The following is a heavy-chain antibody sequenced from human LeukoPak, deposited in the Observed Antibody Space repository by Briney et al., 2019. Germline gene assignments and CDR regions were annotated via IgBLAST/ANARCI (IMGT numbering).Heavy chain of an antibody. J-gene: IGHJ4*02. CDR2: IYYSGGT. CDR1: GDSISSYY. Sequence: SETLSLTCTVSGDSISSYYWTWIRQPPGKGLEWIGHIYYSGGTNYNPSLKSRLTISLNTSKNQFSLKLNAVTAADTAVYNCARENNYFDYWGQGTLVTVSS. V-gene: IGHV4-59*01. CDR3: ARENNYFDY.